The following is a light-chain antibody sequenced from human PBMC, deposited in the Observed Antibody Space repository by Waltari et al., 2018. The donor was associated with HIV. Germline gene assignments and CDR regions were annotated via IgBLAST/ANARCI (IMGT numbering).Light chain of an antibody. V-gene: IGLV1-40*01. CDR3: QSYDSGLNTYV. J-gene: IGLJ1*01. CDR2: GNN. CDR1: RSNIGAGFA. Sequence: QSVLTQPPSLSGAPGPRLILSCTGSRSNIGAGFAVNWYQQLPGTAPKLLIYGNNNRPSGVPDRFSGSKSGTSASLANTGLQADDEADYYCQSYDSGLNTYVFGTGTRVTVL.